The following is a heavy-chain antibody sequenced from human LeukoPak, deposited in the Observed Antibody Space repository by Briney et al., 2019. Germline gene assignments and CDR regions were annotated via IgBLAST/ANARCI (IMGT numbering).Heavy chain of an antibody. D-gene: IGHD5-12*01. J-gene: IGHJ6*03. CDR3: ARALSGYDLYYYYYYMDG. V-gene: IGHV1-8*01. CDR1: GYTFTSYD. CDR2: MNPNSGNT. Sequence: ASVQVSCKTSGYTFTSYDINWVRQATGQELEWMGWMNPNSGNTGYAQKFQGRVTITRNTSISTAYMELSSLRSEDTAVYYCARALSGYDLYYYYYYMDGWGKRTTVTIS.